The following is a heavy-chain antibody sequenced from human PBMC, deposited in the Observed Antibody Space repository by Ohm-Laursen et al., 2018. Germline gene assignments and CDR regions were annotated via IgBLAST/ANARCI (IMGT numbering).Heavy chain of an antibody. CDR1: GFSFSSHG. J-gene: IGHJ4*02. V-gene: IGHV3-30*03. D-gene: IGHD3-16*01. CDR2: ISHDGSDK. CDR3: ARGGVYDYVGYYFDY. Sequence: SLRLSCTASGFSFSSHGMHWVRQAPGKGLEWVAVISHDGSDKYYADSVKGRFTISRDNSKNTLYLQMNSLRAEDTAVYYCARGGVYDYVGYYFDYWGQGTLVTVSS.